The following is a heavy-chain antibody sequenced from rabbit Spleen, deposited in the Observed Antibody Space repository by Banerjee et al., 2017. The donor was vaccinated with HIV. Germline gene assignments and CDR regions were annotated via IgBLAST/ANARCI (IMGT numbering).Heavy chain of an antibody. CDR3: ARDGAGGSYFAL. D-gene: IGHD8-1*01. V-gene: IGHV1S40*01. J-gene: IGHJ6*01. Sequence: QSLEESGGDLVKPGASLTLTCTASGFTISISDWIYWVRQAPGKGLEWIGYIDPVFGITYYANWVNGRFSISRENAQNTVFLQMTSLTAADTATYFCARDGAGGSYFALWGPGTLVTVS. CDR1: GFTISISDW. CDR2: IDPVFGIT.